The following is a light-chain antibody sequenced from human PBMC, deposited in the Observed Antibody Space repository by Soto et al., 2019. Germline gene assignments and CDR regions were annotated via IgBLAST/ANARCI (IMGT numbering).Light chain of an antibody. V-gene: IGKV3-15*01. CDR1: QSVNSN. Sequence: EIVMTQSPATLSVSPGERATLSCRASQSVNSNLAWYQQKPGQAPRLLIYGASTRAAGIPARFSGSGSGTELTLTISRLQSEDFAVYYCQQYTHWPTFGPGTKVDIK. CDR3: QQYTHWPT. CDR2: GAS. J-gene: IGKJ3*01.